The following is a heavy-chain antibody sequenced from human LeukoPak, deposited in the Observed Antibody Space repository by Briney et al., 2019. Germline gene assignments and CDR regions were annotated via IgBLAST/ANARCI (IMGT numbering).Heavy chain of an antibody. CDR1: GFTFSNYW. D-gene: IGHD4-23*01. V-gene: IGHV3-7*01. CDR2: IKQDGSVK. J-gene: IGHJ4*02. CDR3: ARDRDDGGFEY. Sequence: GGSPRLSCAASGFTFSNYWMSWVRQAPEKGLEWVAYIKQDGSVKQYVDSMKGRFTISRDNAKNSLFLQMNSLRAEDTAVYYCARDRDDGGFEYWGQGTLVTVSS.